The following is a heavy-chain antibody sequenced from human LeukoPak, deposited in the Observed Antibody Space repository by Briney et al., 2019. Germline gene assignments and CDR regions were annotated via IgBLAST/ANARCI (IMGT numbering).Heavy chain of an antibody. D-gene: IGHD1-26*01. CDR2: IFSSGAT. J-gene: IGHJ4*02. CDR1: GGSMSSYY. V-gene: IGHV4-59*08. CDR3: ARRAKNAYCFDY. Sequence: PSETLSLTCTVSGGSMSSYYWTWIRQPPGKGLELIGYIFSSGATNYNPSLKSRVTMSVDTSKNQFSLRLSSVTAADTAVYYCARRAKNAYCFDYWGQGTLVTVSS.